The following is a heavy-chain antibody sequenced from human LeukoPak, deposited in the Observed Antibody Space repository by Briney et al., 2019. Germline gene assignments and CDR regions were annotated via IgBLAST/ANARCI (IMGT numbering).Heavy chain of an antibody. Sequence: SVKVSCTASGGTFSSYAISWVRQAPGQGLEWMGGIIPIFGTANYAQKFQGRVTITADESTSTAYMELSSLRSEDTAVYYCARHGDRYYFDYWGQGTLVTVSS. D-gene: IGHD4-17*01. CDR1: GGTFSSYA. V-gene: IGHV1-69*13. CDR3: ARHGDRYYFDY. J-gene: IGHJ4*02. CDR2: IIPIFGTA.